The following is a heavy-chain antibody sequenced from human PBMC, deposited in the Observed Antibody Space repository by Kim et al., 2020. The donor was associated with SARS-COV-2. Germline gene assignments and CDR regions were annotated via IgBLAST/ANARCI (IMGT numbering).Heavy chain of an antibody. CDR2: IYYSGST. CDR1: GGSISSGGYY. J-gene: IGHJ6*02. CDR3: ARLGYYDSSGGHYYYGMDV. V-gene: IGHV4-31*03. D-gene: IGHD3-22*01. Sequence: SETLSLTCTVSGGSISSGGYYWSWIRQHPGKGLEWIGYIYYSGSTYYNPSLKSRVTISVDTSKNQFSLKLSSVTAADTAVYYCARLGYYDSSGGHYYYGMDVWGQGTTVTVSS.